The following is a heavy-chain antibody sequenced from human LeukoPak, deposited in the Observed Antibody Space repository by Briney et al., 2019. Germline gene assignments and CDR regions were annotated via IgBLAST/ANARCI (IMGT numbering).Heavy chain of an antibody. CDR1: GFTFNTYG. D-gene: IGHD2-21*01. Sequence: GRSLRLSCAASGFTFNTYGMNWVRQAPGKGLEWVAVIWHDGSNTPYADSVKCRFTISRDNSKNTPYLQMNSLRAEDTAVYYCARDATQIQVWFDGYSEHWGQGTLVTVSS. V-gene: IGHV3-33*01. CDR2: IWHDGSNT. J-gene: IGHJ4*02. CDR3: ARDATQIQVWFDGYSEH.